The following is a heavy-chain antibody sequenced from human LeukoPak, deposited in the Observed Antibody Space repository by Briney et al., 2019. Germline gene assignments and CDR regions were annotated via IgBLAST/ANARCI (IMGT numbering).Heavy chain of an antibody. J-gene: IGHJ4*02. CDR2: ISAYNGNT. V-gene: IGHV1-18*01. CDR1: GYAFTSYG. Sequence: GASVKVSCKASGYAFTSYGISWVRQAPGQGLEWMGWISAYNGNTNYAQKLQGRVTMSTDTSTSTAYMELRSLRSDDTAVYYCARDRNAYYDFWSGYFLFDYWGQGTLVTVSS. D-gene: IGHD3-3*01. CDR3: ARDRNAYYDFWSGYFLFDY.